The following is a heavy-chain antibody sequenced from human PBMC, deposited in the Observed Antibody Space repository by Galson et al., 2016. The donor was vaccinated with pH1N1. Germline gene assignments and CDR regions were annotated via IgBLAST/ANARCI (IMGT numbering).Heavy chain of an antibody. CDR2: IYTSGST. CDR3: ARIYRVIEWKLNTFDP. D-gene: IGHD5/OR15-5a*01. Sequence: TLSLTCTVSGGSISSGSYYWSWIRQPAGKGLEWIGDIYTSGSTNYNPSLKSRVTISVDMSKNQFSVKLSSVTAADTAVYYCARIYRVIEWKLNTFDPWGQGTLVTVSS. CDR1: GGSISSGSYY. J-gene: IGHJ5*02. V-gene: IGHV4-61*09.